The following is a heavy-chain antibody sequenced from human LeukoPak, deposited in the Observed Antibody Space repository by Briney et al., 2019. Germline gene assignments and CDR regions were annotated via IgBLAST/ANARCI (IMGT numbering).Heavy chain of an antibody. V-gene: IGHV4-61*05. Sequence: PSETLSLTCTVSGGSISSSSYYWGWIRQPPGRGLEWIGYIYYSGSTNYNPSLKSRVTISVDTSKNQFSLKLSSVTAADTAVYYCARYRNIVGATFRFFDLWGRGTLVTVSS. J-gene: IGHJ2*01. CDR1: GGSISSSSYY. CDR2: IYYSGST. D-gene: IGHD1-26*01. CDR3: ARYRNIVGATFRFFDL.